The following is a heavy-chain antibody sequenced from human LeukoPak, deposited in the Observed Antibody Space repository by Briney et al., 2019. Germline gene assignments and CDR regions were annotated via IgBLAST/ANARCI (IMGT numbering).Heavy chain of an antibody. CDR1: GFTFSSYA. V-gene: IGHV3-30-3*01. CDR3: AGVPRLAGLDY. D-gene: IGHD3-3*02. Sequence: GGSLRLSCAASGFTFSSYAMHWVRQAPGKGLEWVAVISYDGSNKYYADSVKGRFTISRDNSKNTLYLQMNSLRAEDTAVYYCAGVPRLAGLDYWGQGTLVTVSS. CDR2: ISYDGSNK. J-gene: IGHJ4*02.